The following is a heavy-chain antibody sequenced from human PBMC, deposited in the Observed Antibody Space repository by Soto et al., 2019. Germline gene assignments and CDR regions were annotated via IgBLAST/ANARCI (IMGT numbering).Heavy chain of an antibody. D-gene: IGHD3-22*01. CDR2: IASSGST. J-gene: IGHJ4*02. CDR3: ARDYPYSYDNSGYSGYFDY. CDR1: VGSINTGGYF. Sequence: QVQLLESGPGLVNPAQTLSLTCTVSVGSINTGGYFWTWIRQHPGMGLEWIGYIASSGSTYYNPSLKGRLYIAADTSENQFSLRLTSVTAADTAVYYCARDYPYSYDNSGYSGYFDYWGQGTLVTVSS. V-gene: IGHV4-31*03.